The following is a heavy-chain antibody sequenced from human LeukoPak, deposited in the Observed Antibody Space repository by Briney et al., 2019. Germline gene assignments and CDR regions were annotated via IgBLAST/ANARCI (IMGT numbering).Heavy chain of an antibody. D-gene: IGHD4-23*01. CDR2: IIPIFGTA. CDR1: GGTFSSYA. CDR3: ARDATIQSRTVGY. Sequence: ASVTVSCKASGGTFSSYAISWVRQAPGQGLEWMGGIIPIFGTANYAQKFQGRVTITADESTSTAYMELSSLRSEDTAVYYCARDATIQSRTVGYWGQGTLVTVSS. V-gene: IGHV1-69*13. J-gene: IGHJ4*02.